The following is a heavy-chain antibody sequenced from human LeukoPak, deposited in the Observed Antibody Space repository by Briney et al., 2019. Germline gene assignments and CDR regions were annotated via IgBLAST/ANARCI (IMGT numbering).Heavy chain of an antibody. J-gene: IGHJ4*02. CDR1: GFTFSDYY. D-gene: IGHD2-2*02. Sequence: GGSLRLSCAASGFTFSDYYMSWIRQAPGKGLEWVSYISSSGSTIYYADSVKGRFTISRDNSKNTLYLQMNSLRAEDTAVYCCARSGIQSGYCSSTSCYTGYWGQGTLVTVSS. V-gene: IGHV3-11*04. CDR3: ARSGIQSGYCSSTSCYTGY. CDR2: ISSSGSTI.